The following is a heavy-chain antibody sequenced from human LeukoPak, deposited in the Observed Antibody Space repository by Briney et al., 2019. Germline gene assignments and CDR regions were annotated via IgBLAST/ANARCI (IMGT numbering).Heavy chain of an antibody. D-gene: IGHD6-6*01. CDR3: ARTDYSSSSNYYYYMDV. Sequence: GESLKISCKGSGYNFTNYWIGWVRQMPGKGLEWMGIIYPGDSDTRYSPSFQGQVTISADKSISTAYLQWSSLKASDTAMYYCARTDYSSSSNYYYYMDVWGKGTTVTVSS. J-gene: IGHJ6*03. CDR2: IYPGDSDT. V-gene: IGHV5-51*01. CDR1: GYNFTNYW.